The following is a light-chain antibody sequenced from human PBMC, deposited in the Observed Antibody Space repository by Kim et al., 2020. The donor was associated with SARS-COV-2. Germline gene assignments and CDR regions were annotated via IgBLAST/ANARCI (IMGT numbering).Light chain of an antibody. Sequence: QSVLTQPPSVSAAPGQKVTISCSGSSSNIGNNYVSWYQQLPGTAPKLLIYDNNKRPSGIPDRFSGSKSGTSATLGITGLQTGDEAGYYCGTWDSSLSAWVFGGGTQLTVL. CDR1: SSNIGNNY. V-gene: IGLV1-51*01. CDR3: GTWDSSLSAWV. J-gene: IGLJ3*02. CDR2: DNN.